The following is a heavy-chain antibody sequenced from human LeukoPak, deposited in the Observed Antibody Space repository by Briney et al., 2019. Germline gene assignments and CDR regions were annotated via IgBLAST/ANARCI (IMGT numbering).Heavy chain of an antibody. CDR3: ATEGGSGSYYGDDAFDM. D-gene: IGHD3-10*01. Sequence: GGSLRLSCAASGFSFTNTWMSWVRQAPGKGLEWVGRVKSKADDGPTDYAAPVQGRFTISRDDSKNTLSLQMNSLKTEDTAVYYCATEGGSGSYYGDDAFDMWGQGTMVTVSS. V-gene: IGHV3-15*01. CDR2: VKSKADDGPT. CDR1: GFSFTNTW. J-gene: IGHJ3*02.